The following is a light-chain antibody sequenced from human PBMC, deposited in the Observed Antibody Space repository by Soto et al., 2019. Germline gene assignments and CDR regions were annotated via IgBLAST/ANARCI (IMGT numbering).Light chain of an antibody. J-gene: IGKJ1*01. V-gene: IGKV1-39*01. Sequence: DIQMTQSTSSLSASVGDRVTITCRASQSISSYLNWYQQKPGKAPKLLIYAESSLQSGVTSRFSGSGSRTDFTLPISSLQPEDFATYYCQQSYSTPRTFVQGTKVEIK. CDR2: AES. CDR1: QSISSY. CDR3: QQSYSTPRT.